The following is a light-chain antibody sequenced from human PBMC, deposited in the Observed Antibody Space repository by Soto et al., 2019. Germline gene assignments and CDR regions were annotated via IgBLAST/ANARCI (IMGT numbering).Light chain of an antibody. CDR1: SGSIASNY. CDR3: QSYDSSNVV. CDR2: EDN. Sequence: NFMLTRPHSVSESPGKTVTISCTRSSGSIASNYVQWYQQRPGSAPTTVIYEDNQRPSGVPERFSGSIDSSSNSASLTISGLKTEDEADYYCQSYDSSNVVFGGGTKLTVL. V-gene: IGLV6-57*04. J-gene: IGLJ2*01.